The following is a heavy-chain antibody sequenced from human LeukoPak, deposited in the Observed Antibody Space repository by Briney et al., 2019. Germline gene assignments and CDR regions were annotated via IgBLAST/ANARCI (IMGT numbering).Heavy chain of an antibody. CDR1: GGSFSGNY. Sequence: PSETLSLTCAVYGGSFSGNYWSWIRQPPGKGLEWIGEINHSGSTNYNPSLKSRVTISVDTSKNQFSLKLSSVTAADTAVYYCARRIAAAGTRTKYYYYYGMDVWGKGTTVTVSS. CDR2: INHSGST. D-gene: IGHD6-13*01. J-gene: IGHJ6*04. CDR3: ARRIAAAGTRTKYYYYYGMDV. V-gene: IGHV4-34*01.